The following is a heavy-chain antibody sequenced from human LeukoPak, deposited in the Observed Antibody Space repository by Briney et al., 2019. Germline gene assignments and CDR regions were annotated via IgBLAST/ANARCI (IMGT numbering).Heavy chain of an antibody. V-gene: IGHV5-51*01. CDR1: GYSFTSYW. CDR2: IYPGDSDT. CDR3: ARSLQQLTWFDP. Sequence: GASLQISCKGSGYSFTSYWIGWVRQMPGKGLEWMGIIYPGDSDTRYSPPFQGQVTISADKSISTAYLQWSSLKASDTAMYYCARSLQQLTWFDPWGQGTLVTVSS. J-gene: IGHJ5*02. D-gene: IGHD6-13*01.